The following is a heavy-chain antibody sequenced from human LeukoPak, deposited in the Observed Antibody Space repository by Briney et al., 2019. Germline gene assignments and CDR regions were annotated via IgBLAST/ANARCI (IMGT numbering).Heavy chain of an antibody. Sequence: GGTLRLSCAASGFTFRSYGMSWVRQAPGKGLEWVSAIGGSGDTTYYADSVKGRFTISRGNSKNTLYLQMNSLRVEDTAVYYCAKDGGYYGSGIYSSNFMDVWGKGTTVTISS. V-gene: IGHV3-23*01. D-gene: IGHD3-10*01. CDR3: AKDGGYYGSGIYSSNFMDV. J-gene: IGHJ6*03. CDR2: IGGSGDTT. CDR1: GFTFRSYG.